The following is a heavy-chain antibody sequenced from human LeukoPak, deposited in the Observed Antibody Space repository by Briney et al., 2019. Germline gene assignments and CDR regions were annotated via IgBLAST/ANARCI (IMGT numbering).Heavy chain of an antibody. Sequence: RGSLRLSCAASGFTFDDYGMSWVRQAPGKGLEWVSGINWNGGSTGYADSVKGRFTISRDNAKNSLYLQMNSLRAEDTAVYYCARDRGLNYYDSGGIFDYWGQGTLVTVSS. D-gene: IGHD3-22*01. CDR1: GFTFDDYG. CDR3: ARDRGLNYYDSGGIFDY. J-gene: IGHJ4*02. V-gene: IGHV3-20*04. CDR2: INWNGGST.